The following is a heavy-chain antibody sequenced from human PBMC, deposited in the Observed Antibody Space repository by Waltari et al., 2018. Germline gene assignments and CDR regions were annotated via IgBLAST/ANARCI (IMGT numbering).Heavy chain of an antibody. CDR2: VNPNSGAT. CDR3: ARGRDVFANFDYNWFDP. Sequence: QVQLVQSGAEVLRPGDSVKVSCQASGSSFINCDINWVLQAAGQGLEWMGWVNPNSGATAYSQRFQGRITMTWDTSISTAYMELSNLRSDDTAVLYCARGRDVFANFDYNWFDPWGQGTLVTVSS. V-gene: IGHV1-8*02. D-gene: IGHD3-3*01. J-gene: IGHJ5*02. CDR1: GSSFINCD.